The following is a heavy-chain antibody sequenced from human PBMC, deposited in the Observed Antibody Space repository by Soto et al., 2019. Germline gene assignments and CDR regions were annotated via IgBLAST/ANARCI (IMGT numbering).Heavy chain of an antibody. V-gene: IGHV1-69*01. CDR1: GGTFSSYA. J-gene: IGHJ6*02. D-gene: IGHD3-10*01. Sequence: QVQLVQPGAEVKKPGSSVKVSCKASGGTFSSYAISWVRQAPGQGLEWMGGIIPIFGTANYAQKSQGRVTITADESTSTAYMELSSLRSEDTAVYYCAREGYYGSGSYRPDGMDVWGQGTTVTVSS. CDR2: IIPIFGTA. CDR3: AREGYYGSGSYRPDGMDV.